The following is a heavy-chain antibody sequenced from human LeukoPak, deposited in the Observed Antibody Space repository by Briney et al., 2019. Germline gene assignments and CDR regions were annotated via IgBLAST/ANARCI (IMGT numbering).Heavy chain of an antibody. CDR1: GFTVRSYD. CDR3: ARELGIEGYWYSDL. D-gene: IGHD7-27*01. CDR2: ISTASNP. V-gene: IGHV3-13*05. J-gene: IGHJ2*01. Sequence: GGSLRLSCAASGFTVRSYDMHWVRQVAGKGLEWVSAISTASNPHYAASVQGRFTIFRANAENSLYLQMNSLSAEDTAVYYCARELGIEGYWYSDLWGRGTLVTVSS.